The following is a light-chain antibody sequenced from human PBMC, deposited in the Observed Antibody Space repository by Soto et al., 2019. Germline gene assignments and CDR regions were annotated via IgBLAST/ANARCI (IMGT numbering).Light chain of an antibody. CDR3: QHYNYWPFT. CDR2: GAS. V-gene: IGKV3-15*01. CDR1: QSVSSD. J-gene: IGKJ2*01. Sequence: EILMTQSPATLSVSPGERATLSCRASQSVSSDLAWYHQKPGQAPRLLIFGASTRATGVPARFSGSASETEFTLTISSLQSDDSAIYYCQHYNYWPFTFGRGTNLEIK.